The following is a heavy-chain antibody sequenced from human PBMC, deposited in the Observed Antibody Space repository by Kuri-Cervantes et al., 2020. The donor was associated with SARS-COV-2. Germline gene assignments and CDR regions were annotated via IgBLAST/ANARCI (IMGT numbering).Heavy chain of an antibody. CDR1: GGTFSSYA. Sequence: SVQVSCKASGGTFSSYAISWVRQAPGQGLEWMGGIIPIFGTANYAQKFQGRVTITADKSTSTAYMELSSLRSEDTAVYYCARDRDDFWSGYRANYYYYGMDVWGQGTTVTVSS. D-gene: IGHD3-3*01. J-gene: IGHJ6*02. CDR2: IIPIFGTA. CDR3: ARDRDDFWSGYRANYYYYGMDV. V-gene: IGHV1-69*06.